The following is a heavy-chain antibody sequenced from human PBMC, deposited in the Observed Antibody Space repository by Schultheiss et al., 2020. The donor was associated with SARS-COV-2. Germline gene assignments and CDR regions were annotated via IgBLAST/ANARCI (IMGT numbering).Heavy chain of an antibody. Sequence: GGSLRLSCAASGFTFSSFGMHWVRQAPGKGLEWVAFIRYDGSNKYYADSVKGRFTISRDNSNNTVYLQMNTLRVEDTAIYYCAKDVGGSGSFFDYWGQGILVTVSS. CDR3: AKDVGGSGSFFDY. J-gene: IGHJ4*02. CDR2: IRYDGSNK. CDR1: GFTFSSFG. D-gene: IGHD6-19*01. V-gene: IGHV3-30*02.